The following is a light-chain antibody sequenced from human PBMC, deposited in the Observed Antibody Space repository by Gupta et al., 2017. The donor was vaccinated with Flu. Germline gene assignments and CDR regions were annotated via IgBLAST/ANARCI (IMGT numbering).Light chain of an antibody. CDR3: QRLNNFRFT. Sequence: DIQLTQSPSFLSASVGDRVTITCRASQGISIDLAWYQQKPGKAPNLLIYGASTLHTGVPSRFSGSGSGTXFTLTIXSLQPEDFGTYYCQRLNNFRFTFGXGTKVDIK. CDR2: GAS. J-gene: IGKJ3*01. V-gene: IGKV1-9*01. CDR1: QGISID.